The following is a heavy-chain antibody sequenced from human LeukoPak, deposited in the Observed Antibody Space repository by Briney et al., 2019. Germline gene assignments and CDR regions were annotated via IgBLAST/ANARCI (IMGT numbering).Heavy chain of an antibody. J-gene: IGHJ4*02. D-gene: IGHD3-3*01. CDR2: SKSKADGGTT. Sequence: GGSLRLSCITSGFTFGYYLITWVRQAPGKGLEWVGFSKSKADGGTTEYAASVKGRFSISRDDSKSIASLQMNNLKSEDTAVYYCSRDSHYDFWRGYYNPLPSFAYWGQGTLVIVSS. CDR3: SRDSHYDFWRGYYNPLPSFAY. CDR1: GFTFGYYL. V-gene: IGHV3-49*02.